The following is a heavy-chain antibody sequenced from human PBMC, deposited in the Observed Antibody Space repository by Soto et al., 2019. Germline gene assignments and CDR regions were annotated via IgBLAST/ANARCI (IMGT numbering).Heavy chain of an antibody. V-gene: IGHV3-30*04. CDR1: GFTFSFYA. J-gene: IGHJ4*02. CDR2: ISYNGRNK. D-gene: IGHD3-16*01. CDR3: ARALRGDY. Sequence: GGSLRLSCAASGFTFSFYAMHWVRQAPGKGLEWVAVISYNGRNKHYVDSVKGRFTISRDNSQDTLYLQMDSLRPDDTAVYYCARALRGDYWGQGTLVTVSS.